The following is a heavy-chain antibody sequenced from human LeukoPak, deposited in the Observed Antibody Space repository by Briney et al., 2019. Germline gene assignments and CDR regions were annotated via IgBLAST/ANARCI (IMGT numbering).Heavy chain of an antibody. CDR1: GFTFSSYS. J-gene: IGHJ5*02. CDR2: ISSCSSYI. V-gene: IGHV3-21*01. Sequence: GGSLRLSCVASGFTFSSYSMNWVRQAPGKGLEWVSSISSCSSYIYSADSVKGRFTISRDNAKNSLYLQMNSLRAEDTAVYYCAREEWVADGRWFDPWGQGTPVTVSS. D-gene: IGHD6-19*01. CDR3: AREEWVADGRWFDP.